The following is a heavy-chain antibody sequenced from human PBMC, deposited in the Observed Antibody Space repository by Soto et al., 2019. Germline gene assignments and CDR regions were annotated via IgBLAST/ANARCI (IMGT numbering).Heavy chain of an antibody. J-gene: IGHJ3*02. CDR2: ISRSGDNT. Sequence: GGSLRLSCAASGFTFSDYHMTWIRQAPGKGLEWVSYISRSGDNTYYADSMKGRFTISRDNAKNSLYLQMNSLRAEDTALYYCARDSTMGRGVILYALDIWGQGTMVTVS. CDR3: ARDSTMGRGVILYALDI. CDR1: GFTFSDYH. D-gene: IGHD3-10*01. V-gene: IGHV3-11*01.